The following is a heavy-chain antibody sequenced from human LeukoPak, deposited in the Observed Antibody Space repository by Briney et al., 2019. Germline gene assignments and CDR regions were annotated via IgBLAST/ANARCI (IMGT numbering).Heavy chain of an antibody. CDR3: ARETGIVGATAAYGYYFDY. D-gene: IGHD1-26*01. V-gene: IGHV3-21*01. J-gene: IGHJ4*02. CDR1: GFTFSTYN. Sequence: GGSLRLSCAASGFTFSTYNMNWVRQAPGKGLEWVSSMSSGGSYISYADSVKGRFTISRDNAKNSLYLQMNSLRAEDTAVYFCARETGIVGATAAYGYYFDYWGPGTLVTVSS. CDR2: MSSGGSYI.